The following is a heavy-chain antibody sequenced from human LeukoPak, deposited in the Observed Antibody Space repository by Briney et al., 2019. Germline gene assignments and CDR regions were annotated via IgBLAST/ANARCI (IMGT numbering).Heavy chain of an antibody. CDR2: ISAYNGNT. D-gene: IGHD3-10*01. CDR3: ARDRWEGSGRAWFGPWYFDL. Sequence: ASVKVSCKASGYTFTSYGISWVRQAPGQGLEWMGWISAYNGNTNYAQKLQGRVTMTTDTSTSTAYMELRSLRSDDTAVYYCARDRWEGSGRAWFGPWYFDLWGRGTLVTVSS. J-gene: IGHJ2*01. CDR1: GYTFTSYG. V-gene: IGHV1-18*01.